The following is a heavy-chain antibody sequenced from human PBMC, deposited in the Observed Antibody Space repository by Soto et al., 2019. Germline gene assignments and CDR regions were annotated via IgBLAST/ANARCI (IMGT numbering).Heavy chain of an antibody. Sequence: QAQLQESGPGLVKHSEPLSPPCTDSGASISTYYWSWIRKPPGKGLEWIVYNYYSVSTNYNPSLQSRVTISVDTSKNQFSLKLSSVTAADTAVYYCASSSGYPPDIWGQGTMVTVSS. J-gene: IGHJ3*02. CDR3: ASSSGYPPDI. V-gene: IGHV4-59*01. CDR1: GASISTYY. D-gene: IGHD3-22*01. CDR2: NYYSVST.